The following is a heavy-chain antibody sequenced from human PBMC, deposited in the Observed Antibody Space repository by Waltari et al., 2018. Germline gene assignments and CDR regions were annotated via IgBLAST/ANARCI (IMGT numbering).Heavy chain of an antibody. V-gene: IGHV1-2*02. CDR3: AREDIVATKVFDD. CDR2: INRNTGDR. Sequence: QVQLVQSGAEVKKPGASVKVSCKTSGYTFTAYYMHWVRQAPGQGLEWMGWINRNTGDRDYAQKFRCRVTMTRETSLTTVYMEMNRLTSDDTAVYYCAREDIVATKVFDDWGHGTLVTVSS. J-gene: IGHJ4*01. D-gene: IGHD5-12*01. CDR1: GYTFTAYY.